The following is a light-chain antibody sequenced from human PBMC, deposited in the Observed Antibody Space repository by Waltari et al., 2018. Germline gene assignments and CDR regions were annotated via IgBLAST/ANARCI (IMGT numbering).Light chain of an antibody. CDR2: WAS. Sequence: DIVLTQSPDSLAVSLGERATINCKSSQSVLYSSNNKNYLAWFHQKLGQPPRLLIYWASTRESGVPDRFNGSASGTDFTLTISSLQAEDVAVYYCQQYYSTPWTFGQGTKVEIK. V-gene: IGKV4-1*01. J-gene: IGKJ1*01. CDR3: QQYYSTPWT. CDR1: QSVLYSSNNKNY.